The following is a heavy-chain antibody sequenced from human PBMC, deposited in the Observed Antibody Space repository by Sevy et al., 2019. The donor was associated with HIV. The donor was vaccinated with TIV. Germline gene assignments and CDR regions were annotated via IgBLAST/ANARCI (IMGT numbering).Heavy chain of an antibody. Sequence: GGSLRLSCVASQFTFSNYAMNWVRQSPGKGLEWVSSLSTGGDNTYYADSVKGRFTISRDNSKNTLYLQMDSLGAEDTAVYYCAKDLRAEWLSFPFDYWGQGTLVTVSS. V-gene: IGHV3-23*01. D-gene: IGHD3-3*01. CDR1: QFTFSNYA. J-gene: IGHJ4*02. CDR3: AKDLRAEWLSFPFDY. CDR2: LSTGGDNT.